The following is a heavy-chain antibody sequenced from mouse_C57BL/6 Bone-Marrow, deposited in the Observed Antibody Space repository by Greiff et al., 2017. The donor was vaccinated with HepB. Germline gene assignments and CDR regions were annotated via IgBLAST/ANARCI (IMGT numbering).Heavy chain of an antibody. CDR2: IWSGGST. Sequence: QVQLKESGPGLVQPSQSLSITCTVSGFSLTSYGVHWVRQSPGKGLEWLGVIWSGGSTDYNAAFISRLSISKDNSKSQVFFKMNSLQADDTAIYYCAYYYGSSPKSMDYWGHGTSVTVSS. CDR1: GFSLTSYG. J-gene: IGHJ4*01. V-gene: IGHV2-2*01. CDR3: AYYYGSSPKSMDY. D-gene: IGHD1-1*01.